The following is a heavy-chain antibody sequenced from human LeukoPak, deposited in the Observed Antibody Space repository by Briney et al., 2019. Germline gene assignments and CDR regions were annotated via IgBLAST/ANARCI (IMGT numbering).Heavy chain of an antibody. J-gene: IGHJ4*02. V-gene: IGHV1-18*01. Sequence: GASVKVSCKASGYTFTSYGISWVRQAPGQGLERMGWISAYNGNTNYAQKFQGRVTITTDESTSTAYMELSSLRSEDTAVYYCARWSQLAYYFDYWGQGTLVTVSS. CDR1: GYTFTSYG. D-gene: IGHD6-6*01. CDR2: ISAYNGNT. CDR3: ARWSQLAYYFDY.